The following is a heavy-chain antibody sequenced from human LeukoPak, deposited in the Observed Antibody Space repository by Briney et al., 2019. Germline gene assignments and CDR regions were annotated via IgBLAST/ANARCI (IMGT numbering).Heavy chain of an antibody. V-gene: IGHV1-46*01. CDR3: ARRGSGSYVLDY. J-gene: IGHJ4*02. D-gene: IGHD3-10*01. Sequence: ASVKVSCKASGYTFTRYYMHWVRQAPGQGLEWMGIINPSDGVIDYAQKFQDRVNMTRDTSTSTAYVELSSLRSEDTAVYYCARRGSGSYVLDYWGQGTLVTVSS. CDR1: GYTFTRYY. CDR2: INPSDGVI.